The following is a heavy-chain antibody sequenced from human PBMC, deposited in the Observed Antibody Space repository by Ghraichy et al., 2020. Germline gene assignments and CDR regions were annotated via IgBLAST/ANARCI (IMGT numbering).Heavy chain of an antibody. CDR3: ARGSSGWENWFDP. CDR2: INHSGST. D-gene: IGHD6-19*01. J-gene: IGHJ5*02. CDR1: GGSFSGYY. Sequence: SETLSLTCAVYGGSFSGYYWSWIRQPPGKGLEWIGEINHSGSTNYNPSLKSRVTISVDTSKNQFSLKLSSVTAADTAVYYCARGSSGWENWFDPWGQGTLVTVSS. V-gene: IGHV4-34*01.